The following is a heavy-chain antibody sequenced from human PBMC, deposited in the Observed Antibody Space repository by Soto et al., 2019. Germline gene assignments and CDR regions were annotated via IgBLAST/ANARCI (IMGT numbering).Heavy chain of an antibody. CDR3: ARGLELWTDNKNYYCYFMDV. CDR2: INHSGST. V-gene: IGHV4-34*01. J-gene: IGHJ6*03. Sequence: PSETLSLTCAVYGGSFSGYYWSWIRQPPGKGLEWIGEINHSGSTNYNPSLKSRVTISVDTSKNQFSLKLSSVTAADTAVYYCARGLELWTDNKNYYCYFMDVWGKGTTDIVSS. CDR1: GGSFSGYY. D-gene: IGHD1-26*01.